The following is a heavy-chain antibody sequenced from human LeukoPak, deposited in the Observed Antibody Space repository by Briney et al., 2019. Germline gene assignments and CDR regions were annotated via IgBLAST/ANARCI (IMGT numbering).Heavy chain of an antibody. CDR3: ARRGQWLVFDY. CDR1: GYSISSGYY. J-gene: IGHJ4*02. Sequence: SETLSLTCAVSGYSISSGYYWGWIRQPPGKGLEWMGSIYHSGSTYYNPSLKSRVTISVDTSKNQFSLKLSSVTAADTAVYYCARRGQWLVFDYWGQGTLVTVSS. V-gene: IGHV4-38-2*01. D-gene: IGHD6-19*01. CDR2: IYHSGST.